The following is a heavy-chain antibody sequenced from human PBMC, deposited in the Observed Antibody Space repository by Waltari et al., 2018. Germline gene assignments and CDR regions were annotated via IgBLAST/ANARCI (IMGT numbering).Heavy chain of an antibody. D-gene: IGHD3-16*01. V-gene: IGHV1-18*01. CDR1: GYIFSNYG. Sequence: QLLPSGAEVKKPGASVKVSCKGSGYIFSNYGVTWVRQAPGQGLEWMGWISGYNGDAKYEEKFERRVTMTRDTSTSTAYMEIRGLRSDDTAVYFCARDDVDSSAFGGFWGQGTQVTVSS. CDR3: ARDDVDSSAFGGF. J-gene: IGHJ4*02. CDR2: ISGYNGDA.